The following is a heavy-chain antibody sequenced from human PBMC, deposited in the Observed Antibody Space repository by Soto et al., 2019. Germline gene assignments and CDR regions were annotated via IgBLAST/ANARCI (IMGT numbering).Heavy chain of an antibody. CDR3: ARVSGSYYYGMDV. V-gene: IGHV4-39*07. Sequence: SETLSLTCNVSGGSISSSSTYWGWIRQPPEKGLEWIASIYYSGSTYYNPSLRSRVTLSVDTSKNQFSLKLSSVTAADTAVYYCARVSGSYYYGMDVWGQGTTVTVSS. CDR2: IYYSGST. J-gene: IGHJ6*02. CDR1: GGSISSSSTY. D-gene: IGHD3-10*01.